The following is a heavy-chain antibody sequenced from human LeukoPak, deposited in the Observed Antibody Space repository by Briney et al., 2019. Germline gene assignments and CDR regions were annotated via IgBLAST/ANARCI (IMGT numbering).Heavy chain of an antibody. V-gene: IGHV4-39*01. CDR2: IYYSGST. Sequence: SETLSLTCTVSGGSISSSIYYWGWIRQPPGKGLEWMGNIYYSGSTYYNPSLKSRVTISVDTSKHQFSLKLSSVTAADTAVYYCARRRYSSSWGVDYWGQGTLVTVSS. CDR1: GGSISSSIYY. J-gene: IGHJ4*02. D-gene: IGHD6-13*01. CDR3: ARRRYSSSWGVDY.